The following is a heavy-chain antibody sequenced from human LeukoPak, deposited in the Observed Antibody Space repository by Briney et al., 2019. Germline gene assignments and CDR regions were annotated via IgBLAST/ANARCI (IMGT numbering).Heavy chain of an antibody. V-gene: IGHV3-23*01. J-gene: IGHJ6*02. Sequence: GGSLRLSCAASGFTFSSYAMSWVRQAPGKGLEWVSAISGSGGSTYYADSVKGRFTISRDNSKNTLYLQMNSLRAEDTAVYYCAKDLPLSSYYYYYGMDVWGQGTTATVSS. CDR3: AKDLPLSSYYYYYGMDV. D-gene: IGHD6-6*01. CDR1: GFTFSSYA. CDR2: ISGSGGST.